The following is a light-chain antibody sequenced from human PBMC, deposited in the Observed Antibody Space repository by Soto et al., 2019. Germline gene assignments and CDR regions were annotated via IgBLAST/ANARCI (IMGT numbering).Light chain of an antibody. CDR1: QSISSS. V-gene: IGKV1-5*01. J-gene: IGKJ1*01. CDR3: QQYYTYARWT. Sequence: DIQMTQSPSTLSASVGDRVTITCRASQSISSSLAWYQQKPGKAPKVLIYDAFNLESGVPSRFSGSGSGTQFTLTISSLQPDDFATYYCQQYYTYARWTFGQGTKVEIK. CDR2: DAF.